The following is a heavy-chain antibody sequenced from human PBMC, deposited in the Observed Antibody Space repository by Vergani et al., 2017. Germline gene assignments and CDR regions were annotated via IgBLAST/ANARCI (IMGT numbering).Heavy chain of an antibody. J-gene: IGHJ6*03. CDR2: MNPNSGTT. Sequence: QVQLVQSGAEVKKPGASVKVSCRASGYSFSSYDISWVRQATGQGLEWMGWMNPNSGTTGYAQKFQGRVTMTRTTSINTAYMELSRLSFEDAAVYYCARSTDYPDDYVSSDYFRRTLDVWGKGTTVTVS. V-gene: IGHV1-8*01. D-gene: IGHD4/OR15-4a*01. CDR3: ARSTDYPDDYVSSDYFRRTLDV. CDR1: GYSFSSYD.